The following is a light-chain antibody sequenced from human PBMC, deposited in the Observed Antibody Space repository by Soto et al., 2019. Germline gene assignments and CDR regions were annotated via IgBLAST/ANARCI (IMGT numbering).Light chain of an antibody. Sequence: QAVVTQEPSLTVSPGGTVTLTYDSSTGAVTSGHYPYWFQQKPGQAPRTLIYDTNNKHSWTPARFSGSLLGGKAALTLSGAQPEDEAEYYCLLFYSGPRVFGGGTKVTVL. J-gene: IGLJ3*02. V-gene: IGLV7-46*01. CDR2: DTN. CDR1: TGAVTSGHY. CDR3: LLFYSGPRV.